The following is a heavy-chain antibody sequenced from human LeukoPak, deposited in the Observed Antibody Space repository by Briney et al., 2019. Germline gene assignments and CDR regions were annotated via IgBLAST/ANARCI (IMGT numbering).Heavy chain of an antibody. J-gene: IGHJ4*02. CDR2: IYHSGST. D-gene: IGHD3-22*01. Sequence: SETLSLTCAVSGYSISSGYYWGWIRQPPGKGLEWIGSIYHSGSTYYNPSLKSRVTISVDTSKNQFSVKLSSVTAADTAVYYCARDPYYYDSSGYSALYYFDYWGQGTLVTVSS. CDR3: ARDPYYYDSSGYSALYYFDY. CDR1: GYSISSGYY. V-gene: IGHV4-38-2*02.